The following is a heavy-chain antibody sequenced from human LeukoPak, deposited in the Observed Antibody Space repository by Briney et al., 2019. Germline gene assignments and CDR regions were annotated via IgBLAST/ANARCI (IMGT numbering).Heavy chain of an antibody. J-gene: IGHJ4*02. CDR2: ISGSGGST. CDR3: AKRAGDY. Sequence: GGTLRLSCAASGFTFSSYGMSWVRQAPGKGLEWVSAISGSGGSTYYADSVKGRFTISRDNSKNTLFLHIHSLRAEDTAIYYCAKRAGDYWGQGTLVTISS. CDR1: GFTFSSYG. V-gene: IGHV3-23*01.